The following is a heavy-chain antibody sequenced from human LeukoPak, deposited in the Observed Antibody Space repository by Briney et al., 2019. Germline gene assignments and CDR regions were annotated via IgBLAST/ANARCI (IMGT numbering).Heavy chain of an antibody. Sequence: GGSLRLSCAASGSTFSSYAMSWVRQAPGKGLEWVSAISAGGSTYYADSVKGRFTISRDNSRNTLYLQMNSLRAEDTGVYYCAKRGQYYYDSSGYYYQDWGQGTLVIVSS. V-gene: IGHV3-23*01. J-gene: IGHJ4*02. CDR2: ISAGGST. CDR1: GSTFSSYA. CDR3: AKRGQYYYDSSGYYYQD. D-gene: IGHD3-22*01.